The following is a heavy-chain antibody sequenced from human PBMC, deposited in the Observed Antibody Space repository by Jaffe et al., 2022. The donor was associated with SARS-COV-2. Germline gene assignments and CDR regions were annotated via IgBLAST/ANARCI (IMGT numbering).Heavy chain of an antibody. CDR2: INHRGST. J-gene: IGHJ6*02. Sequence: QVQLQQWGAGLLKASETLSLTCAVYGGSFSGYYWSWIRQPPGKGLESIGDINHRGSTNYNPSLESRVTISLDMSKNQFSLNLSSVTAADTGVYYCARYPDSGYYYGMDVWGQGTTVAVSS. CDR3: ARYPDSGYYYGMDV. D-gene: IGHD2-15*01. CDR1: GGSFSGYY. V-gene: IGHV4-34*01.